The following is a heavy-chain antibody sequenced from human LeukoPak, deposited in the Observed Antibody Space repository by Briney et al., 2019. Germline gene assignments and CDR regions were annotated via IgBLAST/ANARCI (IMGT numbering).Heavy chain of an antibody. CDR1: GYTFTSYG. D-gene: IGHD3-22*01. Sequence: SVKVSCKASGYTFTSYGISWVRQAPGQGLEWMGWISAYNGNTNYAQKLQGRVTMTTDTSTSTAYMELRSLRSDDTAVYYCARDSYYYDSSGYLGYWGQGTLVTVSS. V-gene: IGHV1-18*01. J-gene: IGHJ4*02. CDR3: ARDSYYYDSSGYLGY. CDR2: ISAYNGNT.